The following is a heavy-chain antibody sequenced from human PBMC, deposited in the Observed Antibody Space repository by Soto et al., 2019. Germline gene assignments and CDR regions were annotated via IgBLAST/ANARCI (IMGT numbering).Heavy chain of an antibody. V-gene: IGHV4-59*01. Sequence: PSETLSLTCSVSGGSISSYYWSWIRQPPGKGLEWIGYIYYSGSTNYNPSLKSRVTISVDTSKNQFSLKLSSVTAADTAVYYCARGPLVLNYYYGMAVWGKGPTLTVSS. J-gene: IGHJ6*04. D-gene: IGHD3-3*02. CDR1: GGSISSYY. CDR2: IYYSGST. CDR3: ARGPLVLNYYYGMAV.